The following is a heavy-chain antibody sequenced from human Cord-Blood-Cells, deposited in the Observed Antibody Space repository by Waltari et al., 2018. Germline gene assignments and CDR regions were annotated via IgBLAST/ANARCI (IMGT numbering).Heavy chain of an antibody. CDR2: ISWNSGSI. J-gene: IGHJ2*01. CDR1: GFTFDDYA. CDR3: AKAGNYGSVSYYWYFDL. Sequence: EVQLVESGGGLVQPGRSLRLSCAASGFTFDDYAMHWVRQAPGKGLEWVSGISWNSGSIGYADSVKGRFTISRDNAKNSLYLQRNSLRAEDTALYYCAKAGNYGSVSYYWYFDLWGRGTLVTVSS. D-gene: IGHD3-10*01. V-gene: IGHV3-9*01.